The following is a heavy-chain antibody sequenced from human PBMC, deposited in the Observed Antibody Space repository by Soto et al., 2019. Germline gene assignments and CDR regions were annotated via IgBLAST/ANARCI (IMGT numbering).Heavy chain of an antibody. V-gene: IGHV4-34*01. CDR2: INHSGST. D-gene: IGHD3-10*01. CDR3: ARAVFTYYYGSGSYSTFMDY. CDR1: GGSFSGYY. Sequence: SETLSLTCAVYGGSFSGYYWSWIRQPPGKGLEWIGEINHSGSTNYNPSLKSRVTISVDTSKNQFSLKLSSVTAADTAVYYCARAVFTYYYGSGSYSTFMDYSGQGTLVTVSS. J-gene: IGHJ4*02.